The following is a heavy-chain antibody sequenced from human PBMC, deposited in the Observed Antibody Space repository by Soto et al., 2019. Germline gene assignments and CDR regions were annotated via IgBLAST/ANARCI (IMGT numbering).Heavy chain of an antibody. D-gene: IGHD3-9*01. Sequence: SETLSLTCSVSGDSINSDKYYWGWIRQPPGKGLEWIGSIYYRGNTYYNPSLQTRVTISLDKSKSQFSPRLNSVTAADSAVYFCARLEGLATISYYFDFWGQGAQVTVPQ. V-gene: IGHV4-39*01. CDR3: ARLEGLATISYYFDF. J-gene: IGHJ4*02. CDR1: GDSINSDKYY. CDR2: IYYRGNT.